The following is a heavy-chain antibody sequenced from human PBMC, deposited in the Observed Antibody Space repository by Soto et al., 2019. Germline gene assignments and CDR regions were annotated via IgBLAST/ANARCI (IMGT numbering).Heavy chain of an antibody. V-gene: IGHV4-4*02. D-gene: IGHD3-16*01. J-gene: IGHJ5*02. CDR1: GASIRGSKW. Sequence: SETLSLTCAVPGASIRGSKWWSWVRQPPGKGLEWIGGIYHSGTTNYNPSLKSRVTMSVDKSKNQFSLNLTSVTAADTAVYYCARDKANVGGYNQFDPWGPGTLVTVSS. CDR2: IYHSGTT. CDR3: ARDKANVGGYNQFDP.